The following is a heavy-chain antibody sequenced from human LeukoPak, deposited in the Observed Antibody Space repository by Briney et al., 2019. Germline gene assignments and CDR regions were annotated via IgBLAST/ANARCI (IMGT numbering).Heavy chain of an antibody. D-gene: IGHD3-10*01. CDR3: AKDKGIWFGDYYFDY. J-gene: IGHJ4*02. CDR1: GFTLDDYT. Sequence: GSLRLSCAASGFTLDDYTMHWVRQAPGKGLEWVSLISWDGGSTYYADSVKGRFTISRDNSKNSLYLQMNSLRTEDTALYYCAKDKGIWFGDYYFDYWGQGTLVTVSS. V-gene: IGHV3-43*01. CDR2: ISWDGGST.